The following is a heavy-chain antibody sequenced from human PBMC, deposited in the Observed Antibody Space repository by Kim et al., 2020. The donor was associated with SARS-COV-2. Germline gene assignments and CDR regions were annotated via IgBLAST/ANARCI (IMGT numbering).Heavy chain of an antibody. CDR2: IYTSGST. CDR3: ARVFRTRGYSYGYDAFDI. J-gene: IGHJ3*02. Sequence: SETLSLTCTVSGGSISSGSYYWSWIRQPAGKGLEWIGRIYTSGSTNYNPSLKSRVTISVDTSKNQFSLKLSSVTAADTAVYYCARVFRTRGYSYGYDAFDIWGQGTMVTVSS. D-gene: IGHD5-18*01. V-gene: IGHV4-61*02. CDR1: GGSISSGSYY.